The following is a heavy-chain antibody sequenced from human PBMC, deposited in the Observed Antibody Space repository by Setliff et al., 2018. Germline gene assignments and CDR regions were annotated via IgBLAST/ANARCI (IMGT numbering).Heavy chain of an antibody. Sequence: SETLSLTCTVSGGSVSSGSYFWSWIRQPPGKGLEWIGYIHYSGSTSNNPSLKSRVTMSIDTSKNQFSLKLSSVTVADTAVYYCARESRYYYDNLGTLDYWGQGTLVTVSS. D-gene: IGHD3-22*01. CDR2: IHYSGST. V-gene: IGHV4-61*01. J-gene: IGHJ4*02. CDR1: GGSVSSGSYF. CDR3: ARESRYYYDNLGTLDY.